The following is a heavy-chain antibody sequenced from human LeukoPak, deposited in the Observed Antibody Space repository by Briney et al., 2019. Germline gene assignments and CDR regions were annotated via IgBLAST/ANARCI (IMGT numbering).Heavy chain of an antibody. Sequence: GGSLRLSCAASGFIVSGDFMSWVRQAPGKGLEWVANIKQDGNEKYYVDSMKGRFTISRDNAKNSVYLQMNSLRAEDTAVYYCARGSSWYLSDCWGQGTLVTVSS. D-gene: IGHD6-13*01. CDR1: GFIVSGDF. CDR2: IKQDGNEK. CDR3: ARGSSWYLSDC. V-gene: IGHV3-7*03. J-gene: IGHJ4*02.